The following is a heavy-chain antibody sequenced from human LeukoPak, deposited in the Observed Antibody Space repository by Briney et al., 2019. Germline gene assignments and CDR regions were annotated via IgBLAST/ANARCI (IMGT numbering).Heavy chain of an antibody. CDR1: GYSLSSGYY. J-gene: IGHJ4*02. D-gene: IGHD1/OR15-1a*01. CDR2: IYHSGGT. Sequence: SETLSLTCTVSGYSLSSGYYWGWIRQPPGKGLEWIGSIYHSGGTYYNPSLKSRVTISVDTSKNQFSLKLSSVTAADTAVYYCARGTYYFDYWGQGTLVTVSS. CDR3: ARGTYYFDY. V-gene: IGHV4-38-2*02.